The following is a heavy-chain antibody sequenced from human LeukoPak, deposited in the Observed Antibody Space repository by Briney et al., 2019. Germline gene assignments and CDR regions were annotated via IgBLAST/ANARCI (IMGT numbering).Heavy chain of an antibody. CDR1: GGTISSGGYY. Sequence: SQTLSLTCTVSGGTISSGGYYWSWIRQHPGKGLEWIGYIYYSGSTYYNPSLKSRVTISVDTSKNQFSLKLSSVTAADTAVYYCATRYYDSSGYRPDFDYWGQGTLATVSS. D-gene: IGHD3-22*01. V-gene: IGHV4-31*03. CDR2: IYYSGST. J-gene: IGHJ4*02. CDR3: ATRYYDSSGYRPDFDY.